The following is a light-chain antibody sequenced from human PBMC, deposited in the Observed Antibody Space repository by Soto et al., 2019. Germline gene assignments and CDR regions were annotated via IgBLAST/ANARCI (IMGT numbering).Light chain of an antibody. J-gene: IGLJ1*01. CDR3: CSYATSRYV. V-gene: IGLV2-11*01. CDR1: GSDVGGYNY. Sequence: QSVLTQPRSVSGSPGQSVTISCTGTGSDVGGYNYVSWYQHHPDKAPKLIIYDVSKRPSGVPDRFSGSKSGNAASLTISGLQADDEADYYCCSYATSRYVFGTGTKLTVL. CDR2: DVS.